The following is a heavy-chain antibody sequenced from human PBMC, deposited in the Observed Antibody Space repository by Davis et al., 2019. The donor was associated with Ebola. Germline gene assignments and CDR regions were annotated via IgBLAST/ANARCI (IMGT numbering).Heavy chain of an antibody. CDR1: GGTFSSYN. CDR3: ARDMITGAAAGIGY. CDR2: INPSGGST. J-gene: IGHJ4*02. Sequence: AASVKVSCKASGGTFSSYNINWVRQAPGQGLEWMGIINPSGGSTSYAQKFQGRVTMTRDTSTSTVYMELSSLRSEDTAVYYCARDMITGAAAGIGYWGQGTLVTVSS. V-gene: IGHV1-46*01. D-gene: IGHD6-13*01.